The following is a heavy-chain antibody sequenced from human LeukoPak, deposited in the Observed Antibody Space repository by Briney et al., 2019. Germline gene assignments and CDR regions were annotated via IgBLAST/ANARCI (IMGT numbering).Heavy chain of an antibody. CDR1: GFTFSSYA. CDR2: ISYDGSNK. CDR3: AKSVGSMSDAFDI. D-gene: IGHD3-10*01. Sequence: GGSLRLSCAASGFTFSSYAMHWVRQAPGKGLEWVAVISYDGSNKYYADSVKGRFTISRDNSKNTLYLQMNSLRAEDTAVYYCAKSVGSMSDAFDIWGQGTMVTVSS. V-gene: IGHV3-30*04. J-gene: IGHJ3*02.